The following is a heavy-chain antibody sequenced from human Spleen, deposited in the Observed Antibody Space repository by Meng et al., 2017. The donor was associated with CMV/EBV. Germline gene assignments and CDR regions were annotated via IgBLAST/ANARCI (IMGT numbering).Heavy chain of an antibody. CDR3: ARLLSGSWYYFDY. J-gene: IGHJ4*02. Sequence: VSGGSISSGGYYWSWIRQHPGKGLEWIGYIYYSGSTYYNPSLKSRVTISVDTSKNQFSLKLSSVTAADTAVYYCARLLSGSWYYFDYWGQGTLVPVSS. V-gene: IGHV4-31*02. CDR1: GGSISSGGYY. D-gene: IGHD6-13*01. CDR2: IYYSGST.